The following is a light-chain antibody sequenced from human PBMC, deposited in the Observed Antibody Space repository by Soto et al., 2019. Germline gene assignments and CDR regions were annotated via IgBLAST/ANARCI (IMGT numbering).Light chain of an antibody. J-gene: IGKJ5*01. CDR2: AAS. CDR3: QQFNSYPIT. CDR1: QGISSN. V-gene: IGKV1-9*01. Sequence: DIQLTQSPSFLSASVGDRVTITCRASQGISSNLAWYQQKPGKAPKLLIYAASTLQSGVPPRFSGSGSGTEFTLTISSLQPEDFATYYCQQFNSYPITFGQGTRLEIK.